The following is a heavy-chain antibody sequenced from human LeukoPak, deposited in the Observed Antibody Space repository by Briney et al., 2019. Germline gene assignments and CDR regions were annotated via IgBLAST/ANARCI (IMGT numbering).Heavy chain of an antibody. CDR2: IWYDGSNK. V-gene: IGHV3-33*06. CDR1: GFTFRSYG. Sequence: GGSLRLSCAASGFTFRSYGMHWVRQAPGKGLEWVAIIWYDGSNKYYADSVKGRFTISRDNSKNTLYLQMNSLRAEDTAVYYCAKYHTSGGAFDIWGQGTMVTVSS. CDR3: AKYHTSGGAFDI. J-gene: IGHJ3*02. D-gene: IGHD3-16*01.